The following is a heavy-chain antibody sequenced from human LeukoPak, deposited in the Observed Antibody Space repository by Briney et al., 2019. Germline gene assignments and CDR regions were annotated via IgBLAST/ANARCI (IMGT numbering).Heavy chain of an antibody. D-gene: IGHD1-7*01. CDR3: AKSATGTTSNWFDP. V-gene: IGHV3-7*05. CDR2: IKQDGSDK. CDR1: GFTFSNYW. Sequence: GGSLRLSCAASGFTFSNYWMTWVRQAPGKGLEWVALIKQDGSDKYCVDSVRGRVTISRDNAKNSLYLQMNSLRAEDTAIYYCAKSATGTTSNWFDPWGQGTLVTVSS. J-gene: IGHJ5*02.